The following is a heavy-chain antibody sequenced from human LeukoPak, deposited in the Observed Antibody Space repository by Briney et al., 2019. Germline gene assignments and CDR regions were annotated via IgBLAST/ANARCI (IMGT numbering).Heavy chain of an antibody. J-gene: IGHJ4*02. CDR3: ARDRDSSSPFDY. D-gene: IGHD6-6*01. Sequence: PGGSLRLSCAASGFIFSSQSMNWVRQAPGKGLEGVSSISSSSNYIYYADSVKGRFTISRDNAKNSLYLQMNSLRAEDPAVYYCARDRDSSSPFDYWGQGTLVTVSS. V-gene: IGHV3-21*01. CDR1: GFIFSSQS. CDR2: ISSSSNYI.